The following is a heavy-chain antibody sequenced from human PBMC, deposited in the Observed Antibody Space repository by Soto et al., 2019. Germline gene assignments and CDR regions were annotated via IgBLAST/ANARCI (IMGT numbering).Heavy chain of an antibody. V-gene: IGHV1-3*01. CDR2: INAGNGNT. J-gene: IGHJ4*02. D-gene: IGHD6-19*01. CDR3: ARVGYSSGWYGCAY. Sequence: GASVKVSCKASGYTFTIYAMHWVRQAPGQRLEWMGWINAGNGNTKYSQKFQGRVTITRDTSASPAYMELSSLRSEDTAVYYCARVGYSSGWYGCAYWGQGTLVTVSS. CDR1: GYTFTIYA.